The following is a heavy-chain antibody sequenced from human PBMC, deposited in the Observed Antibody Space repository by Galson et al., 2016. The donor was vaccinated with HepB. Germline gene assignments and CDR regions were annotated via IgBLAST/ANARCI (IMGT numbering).Heavy chain of an antibody. D-gene: IGHD1-26*01. CDR2: ISYDGRSE. Sequence: SLRLSCAASGFIFSSYSMHWVRQAPGKGLEWAAAISYDGRSENYADSVKGRFTISRDNSKNTLFLQMNSLRAEDTAVYYCARDYEGGTYSGHDPHSWGQGTLVTVSS. CDR3: ARDYEGGTYSGHDPHS. CDR1: GFIFSSYS. J-gene: IGHJ4*02. V-gene: IGHV3-30*04.